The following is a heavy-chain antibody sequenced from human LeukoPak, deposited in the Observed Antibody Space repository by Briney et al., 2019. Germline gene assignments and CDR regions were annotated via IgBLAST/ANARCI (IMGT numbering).Heavy chain of an antibody. D-gene: IGHD3-10*01. V-gene: IGHV4-39*07. CDR2: IYYTGST. Sequence: PSETLSLTCTVSGGSISSSSYYWGWIRQPPGKGLEWIGTIYYTGSTYYNPSLKSRVTISVDTSKNQFSLQLRSVTAADTAVYYCARASTGSTGVFEYWGQGTLVTVSS. J-gene: IGHJ4*02. CDR3: ARASTGSTGVFEY. CDR1: GGSISSSSYY.